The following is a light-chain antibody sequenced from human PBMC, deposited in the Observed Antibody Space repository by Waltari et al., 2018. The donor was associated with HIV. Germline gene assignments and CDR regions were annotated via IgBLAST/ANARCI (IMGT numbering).Light chain of an antibody. CDR1: SGDVGSYNL. Sequence: QSALTQPASVSGSPGQSITISCTGTSGDVGSYNLVSWYQQSPGKAPKILLYEGHRRPSGVSVRFSGSKSGNTASLTISGLRAEDEADYYCCSYAVTNTCVFGTGTKVTVL. V-gene: IGLV2-23*01. CDR2: EGH. J-gene: IGLJ1*01. CDR3: CSYAVTNTCV.